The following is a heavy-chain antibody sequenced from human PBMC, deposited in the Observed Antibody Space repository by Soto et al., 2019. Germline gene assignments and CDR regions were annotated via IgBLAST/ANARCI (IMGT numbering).Heavy chain of an antibody. CDR3: ARDPRRHTGFDY. J-gene: IGHJ4*02. CDR1: GFTFSSYA. V-gene: IGHV3-30-3*01. D-gene: IGHD3-16*02. Sequence: GGSLRLSCAASGFTFSSYAMHWVRQAPGKGLEWVAVISYDGSNKYYADSVKGRFTISRDNSKNTLYLQMNSLRAEDTAVYYCARDPRRHTGFDYWGQGTLVTVSS. CDR2: ISYDGSNK.